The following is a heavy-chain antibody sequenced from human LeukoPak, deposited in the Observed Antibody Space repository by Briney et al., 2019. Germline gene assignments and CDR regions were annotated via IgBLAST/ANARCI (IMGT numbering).Heavy chain of an antibody. CDR1: DFGGHH. D-gene: IGHD6-19*01. Sequence: PGGSLRLSCVASDFGGHHMLWVRQAPGKGLVWVSRVSTDGTGTAYADSVKGRFTISRDNAKNTVYLQMNSLRAEDTAVYYCARGGYRSGLDYWGQRTLVTVSS. J-gene: IGHJ4*02. CDR2: VSTDGTGT. V-gene: IGHV3-74*01. CDR3: ARGGYRSGLDY.